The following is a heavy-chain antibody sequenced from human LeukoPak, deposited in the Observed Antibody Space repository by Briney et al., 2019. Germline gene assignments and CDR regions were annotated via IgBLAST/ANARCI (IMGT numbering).Heavy chain of an antibody. J-gene: IGHJ4*02. CDR2: ISGSGGST. CDR3: AKAGLGAIAY. D-gene: IGHD1-26*01. V-gene: IGHV3-23*01. Sequence: GGSLRLSCAASGFTFSSYSMNWVRQAPGKGLEWVSAISGSGGSTYYADSVKGRFTISRDNSKNTLYLQMNSLRAEDTAVYYCAKAGLGAIAYWGQGTLVTVSS. CDR1: GFTFSSYS.